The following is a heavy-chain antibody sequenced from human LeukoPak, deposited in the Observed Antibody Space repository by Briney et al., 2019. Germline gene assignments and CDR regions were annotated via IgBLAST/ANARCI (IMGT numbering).Heavy chain of an antibody. CDR1: GYTFTSYG. CDR2: ISAYNGNT. D-gene: IGHD3-10*01. J-gene: IGHJ4*02. CDR3: ARFRHSNSDMVRGVIPIIAFDY. V-gene: IGHV1-18*01. Sequence: GASVKVSCKASGYTFTSYGISWVRQAPGQGLEWMGWISAYNGNTNYAQKLQGRVTMTTDTSTSTAYMELRSLRSDDTAVYYCARFRHSNSDMVRGVIPIIAFDYWGQGTLVTVSS.